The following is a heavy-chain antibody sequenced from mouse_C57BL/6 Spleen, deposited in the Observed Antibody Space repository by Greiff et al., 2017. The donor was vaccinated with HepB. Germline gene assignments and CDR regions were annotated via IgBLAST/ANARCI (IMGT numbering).Heavy chain of an antibody. CDR2: IDPSDSET. J-gene: IGHJ1*03. Sequence: QVQLQQPGAELVMPGSSVKLSCKASGYTFTSYWMHWVKQRPIQGLEWIGNIDPSDSETHYNQQFKDKATLTVDKSSSTSYMQLSSLTSEDSAVYCGARSDYYGSSYWYFDVWGTGTTVTVSS. V-gene: IGHV1-52*01. CDR3: ARSDYYGSSYWYFDV. CDR1: GYTFTSYW. D-gene: IGHD1-1*01.